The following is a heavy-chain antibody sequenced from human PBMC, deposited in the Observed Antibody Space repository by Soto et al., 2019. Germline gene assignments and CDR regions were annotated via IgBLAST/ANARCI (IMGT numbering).Heavy chain of an antibody. CDR2: IIPIFGTG. J-gene: IGHJ5*02. CDR1: GGTFSSYA. D-gene: IGHD1-26*01. CDR3: AGEVGATLNWFDP. V-gene: IGHV1-69*01. Sequence: QVQLVQSGAEVKKPGSSVNVSCKASGGTFSSYAISWVRQAPGQGLEWMGGIIPIFGTGNYAQKFQGRVTITADESTITANMELSSLRSEDTAVYYCAGEVGATLNWFDPWGQGTLVTVYS.